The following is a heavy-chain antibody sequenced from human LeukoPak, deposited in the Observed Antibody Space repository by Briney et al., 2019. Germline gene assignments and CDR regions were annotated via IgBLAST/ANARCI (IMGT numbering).Heavy chain of an antibody. Sequence: GASVKVSCTASGYTFTSYGVSWVRQAPGQGLEWMGWISAYNGKTNYAQKLQGRVTMTTDTSTSTAYMELRSLRSDDTAVYYCARQVDSTMALPDYWGQGTLVTVSS. CDR2: ISAYNGKT. V-gene: IGHV1-18*01. CDR1: GYTFTSYG. D-gene: IGHD3-10*01. J-gene: IGHJ4*02. CDR3: ARQVDSTMALPDY.